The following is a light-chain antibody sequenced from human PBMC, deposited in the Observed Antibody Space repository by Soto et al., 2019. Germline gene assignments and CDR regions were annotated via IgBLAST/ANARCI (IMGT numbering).Light chain of an antibody. CDR3: QQDNNWPGT. V-gene: IGKV3-15*01. Sequence: EIVMTQSPATLSVSPGERATISCRASQSVSSNLAWYQQKPGQPPRRLIYGASTRATGIPARFSGRGSGTEFTLTISSLQSEDFAVYSCQQDNNWPGTFGQGTKLEIK. CDR1: QSVSSN. CDR2: GAS. J-gene: IGKJ2*02.